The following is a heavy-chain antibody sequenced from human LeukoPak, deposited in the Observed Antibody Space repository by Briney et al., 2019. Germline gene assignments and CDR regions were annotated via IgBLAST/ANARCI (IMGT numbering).Heavy chain of an antibody. J-gene: IGHJ4*02. CDR1: GFTFSSYS. Sequence: GGSLRLSCAASGFTFSSYSMNWVRQAPGKGLEWVSYISSSSSTINYADSVKGRFTISRDNAKNSLYLQMNSLRAEDTAVYYCAKSRSIYSSSWYYFDYWGQGTLVTVSS. D-gene: IGHD6-13*01. CDR2: ISSSSSTI. CDR3: AKSRSIYSSSWYYFDY. V-gene: IGHV3-48*01.